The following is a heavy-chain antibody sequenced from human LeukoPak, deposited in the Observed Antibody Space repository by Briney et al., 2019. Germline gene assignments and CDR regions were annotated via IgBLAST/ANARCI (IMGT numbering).Heavy chain of an antibody. CDR2: INHSGST. Sequence: EPGGSLRLSCAASGFTFDDYGMSWIRQPPGKGLEWIGEINHSGSTNYNPSLKSRVTISVDTSKNQFSLKLSSVTAADTAVYYCARYFDWLLYSHIDYWGQGTLVTVSS. CDR3: ARYFDWLLYSHIDY. CDR1: GFTFDDYG. J-gene: IGHJ4*02. V-gene: IGHV4-34*01. D-gene: IGHD3-9*01.